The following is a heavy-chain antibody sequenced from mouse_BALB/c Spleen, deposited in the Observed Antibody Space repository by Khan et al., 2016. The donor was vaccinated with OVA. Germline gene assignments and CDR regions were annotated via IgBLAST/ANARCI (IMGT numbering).Heavy chain of an antibody. Sequence: EVELVESGGGLVQPGGSRKLSCAASGFTFSDYGMAWVRQAPGKGPEWVAFVSSLAYNFYYADTVTGRFTISRENAKNTLYLEMSSLRSDDTAMYYCARGGKVGFAYWGQGTLVTVSA. J-gene: IGHJ3*01. V-gene: IGHV5-15*02. CDR1: GFTFSDYG. CDR3: ARGGKVGFAY. D-gene: IGHD1-3*01. CDR2: VSSLAYNF.